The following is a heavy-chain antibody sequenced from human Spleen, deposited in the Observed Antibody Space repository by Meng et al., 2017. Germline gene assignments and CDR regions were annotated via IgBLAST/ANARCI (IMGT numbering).Heavy chain of an antibody. CDR3: AKDLDSGSYSRGDDAFDI. V-gene: IGHV3-23*01. Sequence: GESLKISCAASGFTFSNYAMTWVRQAPGKGLEWVSTISGSGGSTYYADSVKGRFTIYRDNSRNTLYLQMTSLRGEDTAVFYCAKDLDSGSYSRGDDAFDIWGQGTMVTVSS. CDR1: GFTFSNYA. D-gene: IGHD1-26*01. CDR2: ISGSGGST. J-gene: IGHJ3*02.